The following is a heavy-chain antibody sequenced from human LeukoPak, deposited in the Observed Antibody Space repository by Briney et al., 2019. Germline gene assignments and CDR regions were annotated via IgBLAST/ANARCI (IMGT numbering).Heavy chain of an antibody. D-gene: IGHD4-23*01. V-gene: IGHV1-69*05. CDR2: HIPIFGTA. Sequence: PTEKVFCKASGDTFSSYAISWVRQAPGQGLEWMRGHIPIFGTAIYAQKFRRRVQITTDDSTSRAYMELSTLRSEDTAVYHCAAGRNPPLDYWGKGTLVTVSS. CDR3: AAGRNPPLDY. J-gene: IGHJ4*02. CDR1: GDTFSSYA.